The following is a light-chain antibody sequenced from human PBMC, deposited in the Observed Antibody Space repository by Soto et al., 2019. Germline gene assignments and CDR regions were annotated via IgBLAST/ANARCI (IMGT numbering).Light chain of an antibody. CDR3: SSYAGRNNYV. CDR1: SSDVGAYNY. Sequence: QSALTQPPSASGSPGQSVTFSCTGTSSDVGAYNYVSWYQQHPDKAPKLIIYEVTKRPSGVPDRFSGSKSDNTASLTVSGLQAEDEADYFCSSYAGRNNYVFGTGTKVTAL. V-gene: IGLV2-8*01. J-gene: IGLJ1*01. CDR2: EVT.